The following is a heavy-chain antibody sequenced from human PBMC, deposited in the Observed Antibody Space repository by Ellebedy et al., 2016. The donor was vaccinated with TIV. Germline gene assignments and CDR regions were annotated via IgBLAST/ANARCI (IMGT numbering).Heavy chain of an antibody. Sequence: PGGSLRLSCAASGFNFNSYPMHWVRQAPGKGLEWVSIISYNGNKKYYADSVKGRFTVSRDNSKDTLYLQMDSLRVEDTAVYYCARVLVAGTGEGWDYWGQGTLVTVSS. CDR1: GFNFNSYP. CDR2: ISYNGNKK. J-gene: IGHJ4*02. V-gene: IGHV3-30*04. CDR3: ARVLVAGTGEGWDY. D-gene: IGHD6-19*01.